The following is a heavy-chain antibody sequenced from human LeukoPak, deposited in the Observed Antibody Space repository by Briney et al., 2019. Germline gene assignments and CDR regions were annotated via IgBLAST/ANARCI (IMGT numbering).Heavy chain of an antibody. J-gene: IGHJ3*02. CDR3: ATEGSESAFDI. D-gene: IGHD3-10*01. CDR1: GFTFSRYG. Sequence: GGSVRLSCAASGFTFSRYGMHWVRQAPGKGLEWVAFIPYDGSIKYYADSVKGRFTISRDNSKNTLYLQMNSLRAEDTAVYFCATEGSESAFDIWGQGTMATVSS. CDR2: IPYDGSIK. V-gene: IGHV3-30*02.